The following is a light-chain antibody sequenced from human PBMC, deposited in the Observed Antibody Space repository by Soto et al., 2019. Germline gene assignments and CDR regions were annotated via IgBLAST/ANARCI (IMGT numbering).Light chain of an antibody. V-gene: IGKV1-12*01. CDR2: IAS. CDR3: QKSKTFPLT. CDR1: QDINSW. J-gene: IGKJ4*01. Sequence: DIQITHSPSSVSASVVDRVTITCRASQDINSWLTWYQQKPGKAPKVLIYIASRLQSGVPSRFSGRGSGTDFSLTISNLQPEDFATYFCQKSKTFPLTFGGGTKVDIK.